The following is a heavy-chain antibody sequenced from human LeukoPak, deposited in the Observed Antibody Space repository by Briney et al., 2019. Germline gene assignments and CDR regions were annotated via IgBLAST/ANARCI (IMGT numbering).Heavy chain of an antibody. CDR2: IYSGGGT. CDR3: ARNEVPGLRD. D-gene: IGHD1-1*01. V-gene: IGHV3-53*01. Sequence: PGGSLRLSCAASGFTVSSNYMTRVRQAPGKGLEWVSIIYSGGGTYYADSVKGRFTISRDNSKNTLYLQMNSLRAEDTAVYYCARNEVPGLRDWGQGTLVTVSS. J-gene: IGHJ4*02. CDR1: GFTVSSNY.